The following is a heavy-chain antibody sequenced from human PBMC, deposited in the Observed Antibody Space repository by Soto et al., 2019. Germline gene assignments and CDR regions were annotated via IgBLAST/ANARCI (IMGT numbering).Heavy chain of an antibody. J-gene: IGHJ4*02. CDR2: ISWNSGNT. CDR3: ERSHLYYRKPNCRAYCEY. CDR1: GFTFNDYA. V-gene: IGHV3-9*01. D-gene: IGHD1-1*01. Sequence: EVQLVESGGGLVQPGRTLRVSCAASGFTFNDYAMHWFPQARGKGLEWVSRISWNSGNTDNACSVRGRFIMSKDSYKQSLYLHMNSLRANDPALYNRERSHLYYRKPNCRAYCEYWGQAPMVTVSS.